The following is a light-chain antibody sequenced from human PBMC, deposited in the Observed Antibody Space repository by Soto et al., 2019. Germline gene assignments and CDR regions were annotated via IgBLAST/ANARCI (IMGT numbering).Light chain of an antibody. V-gene: IGKV1-13*02. Sequence: AIQVTQSPSSLSASVGDRINITCRASQGISSALVWYQQKPGKAPKLLIYDASTLASGVPSRFSGSGYGTDFTLTISSLQPGDFATYYCQQFDSNPLTFGGGTKVEI. CDR3: QQFDSNPLT. CDR1: QGISSA. CDR2: DAS. J-gene: IGKJ4*01.